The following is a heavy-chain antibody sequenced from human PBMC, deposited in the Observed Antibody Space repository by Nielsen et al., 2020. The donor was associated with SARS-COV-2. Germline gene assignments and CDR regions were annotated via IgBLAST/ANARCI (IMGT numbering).Heavy chain of an antibody. D-gene: IGHD4-17*01. CDR1: GFTFDDYA. CDR2: ISWNSGSI. J-gene: IGHJ4*02. V-gene: IGHV3-9*01. Sequence: GGSLRLSCAASGFTFDDYAMHWVRQAPGKGLEWVSGISWNSGSIGYADSVKGRFTISRDNAKNSLYLQMNSLRAEDTALYYCAKDLTVTTWGGYWGQGTLVTVSS. CDR3: AKDLTVTTWGGY.